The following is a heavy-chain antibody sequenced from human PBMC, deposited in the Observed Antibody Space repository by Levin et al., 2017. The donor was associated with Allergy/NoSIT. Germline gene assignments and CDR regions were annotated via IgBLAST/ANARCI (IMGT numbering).Heavy chain of an antibody. CDR2: ISGSGATI. V-gene: IGHV3-11*01. CDR1: GFTFSDYY. D-gene: IGHD6-25*01. J-gene: IGHJ4*02. CDR3: ARAGAAARRNYYFDY. Sequence: RTGGSLRLSCAASGFTFSDYYMTWIRQAPGKGLEWISYISGSGATIYYADSVKGRFTVSRDNAKNSLYLQMNSPRAEDSALYYCARAGAAARRNYYFDYCGQGTLVTVSS.